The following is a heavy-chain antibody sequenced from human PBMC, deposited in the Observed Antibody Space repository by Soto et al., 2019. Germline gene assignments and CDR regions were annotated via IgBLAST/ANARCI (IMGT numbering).Heavy chain of an antibody. CDR3: ARGQLLYYYYGMDV. V-gene: IGHV3-66*01. CDR2: IYSGGST. D-gene: IGHD2-2*01. Sequence: EVQLVESGGGLVQPGGSLRLSCAASGFTVSSNYMSWVRQAPGKGLEWVSVIYSGGSTYYADSVKGRFTISRDNSKNMLYLQMNSRTAEETVVYYCARGQLLYYYYGMDVWGQGTTVTVSS. J-gene: IGHJ6*02. CDR1: GFTVSSNY.